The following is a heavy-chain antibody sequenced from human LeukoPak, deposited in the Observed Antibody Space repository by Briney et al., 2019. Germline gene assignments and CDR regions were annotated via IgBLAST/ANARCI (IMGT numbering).Heavy chain of an antibody. CDR2: ISSGSDTI. CDR1: RSTFTRHT. CDR3: AREDNSRARCHS. J-gene: IGHJ4*02. D-gene: IGHD6-13*01. Sequence: PGGSLRVSCAGPRSTFTRHTMIWVRQAPGKGLEWISYISSGSDTIYYADSVKGRFTVSRDSATTSLYLQMNSLRVEDTAVYFCAREDNSRARCHSWGQGALVTVSS. V-gene: IGHV3-48*01.